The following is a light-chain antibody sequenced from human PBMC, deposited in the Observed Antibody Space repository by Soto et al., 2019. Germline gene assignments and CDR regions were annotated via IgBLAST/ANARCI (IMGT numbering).Light chain of an antibody. Sequence: EIVLTQSPGTLSLVSGERATLCCRASQNISSNCLARYQQKPAQAPRLIIYGAYNRATGIPDRFSGSGSGTDFTLTIRRLEPEDFAVFYCQNSGGSPQITLGNGLRLEIK. CDR3: QNSGGSPQIT. J-gene: IGKJ5*01. V-gene: IGKV3-20*01. CDR2: GAY. CDR1: QNISSNC.